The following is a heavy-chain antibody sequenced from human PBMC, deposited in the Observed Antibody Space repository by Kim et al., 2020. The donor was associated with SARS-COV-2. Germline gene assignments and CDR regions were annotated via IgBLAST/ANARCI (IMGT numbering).Heavy chain of an antibody. D-gene: IGHD4-17*01. V-gene: IGHV1-69*13. Sequence: SVKVSCKASGGTFSSYAISWVRQAPGQGLEWMGGIIPIFGTANYAQKFQGRVTITADESTSTAYMELSSLRSEDTAVYYCARDPYGDRTEGDYWGQGTLVTVSS. CDR1: GGTFSSYA. CDR2: IIPIFGTA. J-gene: IGHJ4*02. CDR3: ARDPYGDRTEGDY.